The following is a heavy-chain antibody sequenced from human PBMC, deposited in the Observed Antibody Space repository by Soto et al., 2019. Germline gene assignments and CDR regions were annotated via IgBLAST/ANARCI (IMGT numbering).Heavy chain of an antibody. CDR3: ARAAKAYSSRYQIDY. V-gene: IGHV4-59*11. CDR2: VYHSGST. J-gene: IGHJ4*02. D-gene: IGHD6-13*01. Sequence: SETLSLTCTVSGVSIDYHYWNWSRQPPGKGLEWIGYVYHSGSTKYSPSLESRVTISVDTSKNHFYLKMSYVTAADTAVYYCARAAKAYSSRYQIDYWGQGALVTVSS. CDR1: GVSIDYHY.